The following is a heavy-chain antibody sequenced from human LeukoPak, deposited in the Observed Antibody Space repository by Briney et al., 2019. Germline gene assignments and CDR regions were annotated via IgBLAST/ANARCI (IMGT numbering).Heavy chain of an antibody. CDR2: IYYSGST. Sequence: SETLSLTCTVSGGSISSYYWSWIRQPPGKGLEWIGYIYYSGSTNYNLSLKSRVTISVDTSKNQFSLKLSSVTAADTAVYYCARLYSSGWYWEYYFDYWGQGTLVTVSS. CDR3: ARLYSSGWYWEYYFDY. V-gene: IGHV4-59*01. D-gene: IGHD6-19*01. J-gene: IGHJ4*02. CDR1: GGSISSYY.